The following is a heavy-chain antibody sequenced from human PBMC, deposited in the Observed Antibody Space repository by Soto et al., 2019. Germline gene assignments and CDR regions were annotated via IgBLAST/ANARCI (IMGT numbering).Heavy chain of an antibody. J-gene: IGHJ6*02. V-gene: IGHV5-51*01. CDR2: IYPGDSDT. D-gene: IGHD1-26*01. CDR3: AXPNTRSYQYYYYYGMDV. Sequence: PGESLKISCKGSGYSFTIYWIGWVRQMPGKGLEWMGIIYPGDSDTRYSPSFQGQVTISADKSISTAYLQWSSLKASDTAMYYCAXPNTRSYQYYYYYGMDVWGQGTTVTVSS. CDR1: GYSFTIYW.